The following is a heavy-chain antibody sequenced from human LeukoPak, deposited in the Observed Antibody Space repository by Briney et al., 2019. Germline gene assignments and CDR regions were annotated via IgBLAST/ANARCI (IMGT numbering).Heavy chain of an antibody. J-gene: IGHJ6*02. V-gene: IGHV3-33*01. CDR1: GFTFSSYG. CDR2: IWYDGSNK. D-gene: IGHD2-2*01. Sequence: GGSLRLSCAASGFTFSSYGMHWVRQAPGKGLEWVAVIWYDGSNKYYADSVKGRFTISRDNSKNTLYLQMSSLRAEDTAVYYCARLEDIVVVPAAGSYYYYGMDVWGQGTTVTVSS. CDR3: ARLEDIVVVPAAGSYYYYGMDV.